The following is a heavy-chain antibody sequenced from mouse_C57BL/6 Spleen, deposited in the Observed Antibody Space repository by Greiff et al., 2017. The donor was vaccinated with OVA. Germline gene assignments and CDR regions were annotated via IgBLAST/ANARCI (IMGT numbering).Heavy chain of an antibody. D-gene: IGHD2-1*01. CDR1: GYAFTNYL. CDR3: ARESYGNFYFDY. Sequence: VKLQQSGAELVRPGTSVKVSCKASGYAFTNYLIEWVKQRPGQGLEWIGVINPGSGGTNYNEKFKGKATLTADKSSSTAYMQLSSLTSEDSAVYFCARESYGNFYFDYWGQGTTLTVSS. V-gene: IGHV1-54*01. CDR2: INPGSGGT. J-gene: IGHJ2*01.